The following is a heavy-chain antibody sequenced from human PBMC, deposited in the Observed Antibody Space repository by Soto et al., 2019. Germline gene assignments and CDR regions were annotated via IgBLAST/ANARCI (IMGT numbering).Heavy chain of an antibody. J-gene: IGHJ4*02. D-gene: IGHD2-2*01. V-gene: IGHV4-59*01. Sequence: SETLSLTCTVSGGSISSYYWSWIRQPPGKGLEWIGYIYYSGSTNYNPSLKSRVTISVDTSKNQFSLKLSSVTAADTAVYYCAREVCSSTSCLFDYWGQGTLVTVSS. CDR1: GGSISSYY. CDR2: IYYSGST. CDR3: AREVCSSTSCLFDY.